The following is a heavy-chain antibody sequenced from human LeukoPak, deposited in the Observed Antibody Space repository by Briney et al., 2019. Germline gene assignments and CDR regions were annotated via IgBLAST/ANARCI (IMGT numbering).Heavy chain of an antibody. CDR3: ARREGYNFDY. CDR1: GYSSSSGFY. D-gene: IGHD5-24*01. CDR2: FHHSGST. J-gene: IGHJ4*02. Sequence: PSETLSLTCSVSGYSSSSGFYWDWIRQPPGKGLEWIGSFHHSGSTPYNPSLNSRVSISVDTSKNQLSLKLSSVTAADTAVYYCARREGYNFDYWGQGTLVTVSS. V-gene: IGHV4-38-2*02.